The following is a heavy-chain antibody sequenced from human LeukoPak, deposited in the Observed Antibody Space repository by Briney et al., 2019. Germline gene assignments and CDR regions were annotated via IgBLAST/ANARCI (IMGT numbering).Heavy chain of an antibody. V-gene: IGHV1-18*01. D-gene: IGHD3-9*01. CDR1: GGTFSGYA. J-gene: IGHJ4*02. Sequence: ASVRVSCKAPGGTFSGYAISWVRQAPGQGLEWMGWISAYNGNTNYAQKLQGRVTMTTDTSTSTAYMELRSLRSDDTAVYFFQTDVGIRYFDWLDIDYWGQGTLVTVSS. CDR3: QTDVGIRYFDWLDIDY. CDR2: ISAYNGNT.